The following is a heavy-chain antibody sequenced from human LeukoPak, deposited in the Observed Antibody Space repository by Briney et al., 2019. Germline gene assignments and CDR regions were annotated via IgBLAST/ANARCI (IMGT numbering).Heavy chain of an antibody. CDR2: ITTGDGNT. CDR1: GFTFSSYT. D-gene: IGHD7-27*01. J-gene: IGHJ4*02. Sequence: PGGSLRLSCTASGFTFSSYTMTWVRQAPGKGLKWVSTITTGDGNTYYADSVKGRFTVSRDGSKNTLYLQMNSLRAEDTAVYYCAKDGGLWVSAHWGDSWGRGTLVTVSS. CDR3: AKDGGLWVSAHWGDS. V-gene: IGHV3-23*01.